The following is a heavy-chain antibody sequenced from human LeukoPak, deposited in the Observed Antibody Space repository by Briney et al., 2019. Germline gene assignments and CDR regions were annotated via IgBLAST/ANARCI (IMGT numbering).Heavy chain of an antibody. D-gene: IGHD1-26*01. V-gene: IGHV3-21*01. Sequence: GGSLRLSCAASGFTFSSYAMSWVRQAPGKGLEWVSSISSSSSYIYYADSVKGRFTISRDNAKNSLYLQMNSLRAEDTAIYYCARDNPYSESLAADDAFDIWGQGTMVTVSS. CDR1: GFTFSSYA. CDR3: ARDNPYSESLAADDAFDI. J-gene: IGHJ3*02. CDR2: ISSSSSYI.